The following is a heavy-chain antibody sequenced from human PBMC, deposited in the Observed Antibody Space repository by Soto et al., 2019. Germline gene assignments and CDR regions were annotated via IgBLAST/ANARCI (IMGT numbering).Heavy chain of an antibody. CDR1: GGSISSGDYY. V-gene: IGHV4-30-4*01. J-gene: IGHJ4*02. D-gene: IGHD3-10*01. Sequence: QVQLQESGPGLVKPSQTLSLTCTVSGGSISSGDYYWSWIRQPPGKGREWIGYIYYSGSTYYNPSLKSRVTTSVDTSKTQFSLKLSSVTAADTAVYYCARWWFGEFFDYWGQGTLVTVSS. CDR2: IYYSGST. CDR3: ARWWFGEFFDY.